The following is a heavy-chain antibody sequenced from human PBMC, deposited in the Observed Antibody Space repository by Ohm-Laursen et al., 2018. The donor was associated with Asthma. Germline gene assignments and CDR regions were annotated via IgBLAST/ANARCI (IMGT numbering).Heavy chain of an antibody. V-gene: IGHV3-48*01. J-gene: IGHJ4*02. D-gene: IGHD3-22*01. CDR1: GFTFSSYS. CDR3: ARGFYYDSSGHKALDY. Sequence: GSLRLSCTASGFTFSSYSMNWVRQAPGKGLEWVSSISSSSSTIYYADSVKGRFSISRDNSKNTLYLQMNSLRAEDTAVYYCARGFYYDSSGHKALDYWGQGTLVTVSS. CDR2: ISSSSSTI.